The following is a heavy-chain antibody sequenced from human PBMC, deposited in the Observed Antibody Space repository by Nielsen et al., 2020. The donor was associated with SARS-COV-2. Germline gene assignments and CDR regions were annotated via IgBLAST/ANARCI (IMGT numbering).Heavy chain of an antibody. J-gene: IGHJ3*02. D-gene: IGHD6-13*01. V-gene: IGHV1-3*01. CDR1: GYTFTSYA. CDR3: ATYSSSWYGLGIFDI. CDR2: MSPSSGDT. Sequence: ASVKVSCKASGYTFTSYAMHWVRQAPGQRLEWMGWMSPSSGDTNYAQRFQGRISMTRNTATSTAYMELTSLGSEDTAVYYCATYSSSWYGLGIFDIWGQGTMITVSS.